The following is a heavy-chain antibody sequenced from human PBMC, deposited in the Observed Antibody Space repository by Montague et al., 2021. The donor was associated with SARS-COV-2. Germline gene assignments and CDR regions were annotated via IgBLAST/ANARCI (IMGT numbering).Heavy chain of an antibody. CDR1: GGSISSSSYY. CDR3: ARDIVATIFPQQFDY. CDR2: IYYSGST. V-gene: IGHV4-39*02. Sequence: SETLSLTCTVSGGSISSSSYYWGWIRQPPGKGLEWIGSIYYSGSTYYNPSLKSRVTISVDTSKNQFSLKLSSMTAADTAVYYCARDIVATIFPQQFDYWGQGTLVTVSS. J-gene: IGHJ4*02. D-gene: IGHD5-12*01.